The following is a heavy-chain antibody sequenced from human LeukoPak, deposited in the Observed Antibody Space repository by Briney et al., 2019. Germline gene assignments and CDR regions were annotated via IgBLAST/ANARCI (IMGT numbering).Heavy chain of an antibody. CDR1: GYTFTGYY. V-gene: IGHV1-2*02. Sequence: GASVKVSCKASGYTFTGYYMHWVRQAPGQGLEWMGWINPNSGGTNYAQKFQGRVIMTRDTSISTAYMELSRLRSDDTAVYYCARDPTPEGITIFGVVINYGMDVWGQGTTVTVSS. CDR2: INPNSGGT. D-gene: IGHD3-3*01. CDR3: ARDPTPEGITIFGVVINYGMDV. J-gene: IGHJ6*02.